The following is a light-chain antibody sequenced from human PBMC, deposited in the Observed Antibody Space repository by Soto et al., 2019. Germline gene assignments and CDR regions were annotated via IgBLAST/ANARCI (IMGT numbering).Light chain of an antibody. Sequence: EIFLTQSPATLSLSPWETATLSCRASQSVSSYLAWYQQKPGQAPRLLIYDASNRATGIPARFSGSGSGTDFTLTISSLEPEDFAVYYCQQRSNWPSITFGQGTRLEIK. CDR2: DAS. CDR3: QQRSNWPSIT. CDR1: QSVSSY. V-gene: IGKV3-11*01. J-gene: IGKJ5*01.